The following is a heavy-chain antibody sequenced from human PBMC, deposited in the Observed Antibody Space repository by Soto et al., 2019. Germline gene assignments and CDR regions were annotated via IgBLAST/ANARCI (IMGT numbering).Heavy chain of an antibody. CDR1: GSTFSSYA. Sequence: QVQLVQSGAEVKKPGSSVKVSCKASGSTFSSYAISWVRQAPGQGLEWMGGLIPIFVTANYAQKFQGRVTITADESTSTAYLEVSSLRSDDTDVYYCARGRGATYDYDSSGYPFAYWGQGTLVTVSS. J-gene: IGHJ4*02. CDR2: LIPIFVTA. D-gene: IGHD3-22*01. CDR3: ARGRGATYDYDSSGYPFAY. V-gene: IGHV1-69*01.